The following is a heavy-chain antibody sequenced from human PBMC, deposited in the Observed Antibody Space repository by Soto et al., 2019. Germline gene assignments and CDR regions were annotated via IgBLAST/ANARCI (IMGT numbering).Heavy chain of an antibody. Sequence: GESLKISCRVSGYTFTSSWIGWVRQMPGKGLEWMGIIYPDNSDTRYSPSFQGQVTISVDKSIRTAYLQWRSLKASDTAMYYCVRPDSTGYYTYWGQGTLVTVSS. CDR2: IYPDNSDT. J-gene: IGHJ4*02. CDR1: GYTFTSSW. V-gene: IGHV5-51*01. D-gene: IGHD3-22*01. CDR3: VRPDSTGYYTY.